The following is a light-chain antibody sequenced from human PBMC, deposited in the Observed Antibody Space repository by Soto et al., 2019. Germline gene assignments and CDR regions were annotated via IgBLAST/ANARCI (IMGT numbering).Light chain of an antibody. CDR1: NSDVGAYNY. CDR3: SSYTTSSTYV. J-gene: IGLJ1*01. Sequence: QSALTQPASVSGSPGQSITISCTGTNSDVGAYNYVAWYQQHPGKVPKLMIYDVSNRASGVSNRFSGSKSGNTASLTISGLQAEDEADYYFSSYTTSSTYVFGSGTKLTVL. CDR2: DVS. V-gene: IGLV2-14*03.